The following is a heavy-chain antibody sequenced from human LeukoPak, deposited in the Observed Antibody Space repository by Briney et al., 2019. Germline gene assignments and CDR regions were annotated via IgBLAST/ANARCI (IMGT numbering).Heavy chain of an antibody. J-gene: IGHJ4*02. CDR3: AREKKDGYNPKDY. V-gene: IGHV1-2*02. D-gene: IGHD5-24*01. CDR1: GYTLTSYG. Sequence: ASVKVSCKASGYTLTSYGISWVRQAPGQGLEWMGWINPDSGGSTYAQKFQGRVTMTRDTSVSTAYMELSSLTSDDTAVYYCAREKKDGYNPKDYWGQGTLVTVSS. CDR2: INPDSGGS.